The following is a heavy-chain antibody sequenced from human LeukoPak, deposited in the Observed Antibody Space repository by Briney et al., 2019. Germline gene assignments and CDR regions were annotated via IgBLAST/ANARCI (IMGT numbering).Heavy chain of an antibody. CDR1: GFTFSDYD. D-gene: IGHD3-3*02. Sequence: GGSLRLSCAASGFTFSDYDMHWVRQVTGKGLEWVSAIHTSGLTYYANSVKGRFIISRDNGKDSLFLQMNSLRAGDTFVYYCARELLGPHFYGMDVWGQGTTVTVSS. V-gene: IGHV3-13*01. CDR2: IHTSGLT. CDR3: ARELLGPHFYGMDV. J-gene: IGHJ6*02.